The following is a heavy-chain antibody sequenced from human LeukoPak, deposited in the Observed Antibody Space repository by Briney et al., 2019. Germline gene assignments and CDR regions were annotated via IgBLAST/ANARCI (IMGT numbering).Heavy chain of an antibody. V-gene: IGHV4-59*08. CDR2: IYYSGST. J-gene: IGHJ6*03. CDR3: ARHFAFSYYYMDV. CDR1: GGSISSYY. Sequence: SEILSLTCTVPGGSISSYYWSWIRQPPGKGLEWIGYIYYSGSTNYNPSLKSRVTISVDTSKNQFSLKLSSVTAADTAVYYCARHFAFSYYYMDVWGKGTTVTVS.